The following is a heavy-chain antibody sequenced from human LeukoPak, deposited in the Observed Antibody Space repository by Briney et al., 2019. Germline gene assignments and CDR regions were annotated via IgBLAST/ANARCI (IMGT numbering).Heavy chain of an antibody. D-gene: IGHD2-2*01. J-gene: IGHJ5*02. Sequence: QSGRSLRLSCAASGFLVSSCGMHWVRQAPGKGLEWVGVIWSNGNNKYYADSVKGRFTVSRDNSKNTLYLEMISLRAEDTAIYYCAKDGDCSSTSCYPGFSWFDPWGQGTLVTVSS. V-gene: IGHV3-33*03. CDR3: AKDGDCSSTSCYPGFSWFDP. CDR1: GFLVSSCG. CDR2: IWSNGNNK.